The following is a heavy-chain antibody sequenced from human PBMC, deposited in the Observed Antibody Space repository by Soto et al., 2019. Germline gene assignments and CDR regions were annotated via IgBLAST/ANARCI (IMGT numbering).Heavy chain of an antibody. CDR3: ARVYCGGDCYYYYGMDV. Sequence: QVQLVQSGAEVKKPGSSVKVSCKASGGTFSSYAISWVRQAPGQGLEWMGGIIPIFGTANYAQKFQGRVTITADESTSTAYMELSSLRSEETAVYYCARVYCGGDCYYYYGMDVWGQGTTVTVSS. D-gene: IGHD2-21*02. V-gene: IGHV1-69*01. J-gene: IGHJ6*02. CDR1: GGTFSSYA. CDR2: IIPIFGTA.